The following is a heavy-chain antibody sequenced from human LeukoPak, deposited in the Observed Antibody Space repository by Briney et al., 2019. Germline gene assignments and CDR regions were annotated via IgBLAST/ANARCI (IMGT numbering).Heavy chain of an antibody. CDR3: ARDSGRRAGVTDY. CDR1: GGTFSSYA. V-gene: IGHV1-69*04. J-gene: IGHJ4*02. Sequence: SVKVSCKASGGTFSSYAISWVRQAPGQGLEWMGRIIPILGIANYAQKFQGRVTITADKSTSTAYMELSSLRSEDTAVYYRARDSGRRAGVTDYWGQGTLVTVSS. D-gene: IGHD1-26*01. CDR2: IIPILGIA.